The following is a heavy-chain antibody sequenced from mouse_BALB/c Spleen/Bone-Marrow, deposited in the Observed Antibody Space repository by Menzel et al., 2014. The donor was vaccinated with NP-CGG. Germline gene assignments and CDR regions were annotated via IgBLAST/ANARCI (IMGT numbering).Heavy chain of an antibody. CDR2: IVPSGDYT. D-gene: IGHD4-1*01. CDR3: AREARTGAWFDY. J-gene: IGHJ3*01. Sequence: VKLMESGAELARPCASVKMSCKASGYTFTSYTRQWIRQRPGQGLEWIGYIVPSGDYTNYNEKFKHKATLTADKSSNTAYMQLSSLTSEGFAVYYCAREARTGAWFDYWGQGTLVTVSA. CDR1: GYTFTSYT. V-gene: IGHV1-4*01.